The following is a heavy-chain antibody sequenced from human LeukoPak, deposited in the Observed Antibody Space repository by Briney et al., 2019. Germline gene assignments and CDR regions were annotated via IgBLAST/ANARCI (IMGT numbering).Heavy chain of an antibody. Sequence: GGSLRLSCAVSGFSFSTYSWNWVRQTPGKGLEWISYISRRGETIFYADSVKGRFTISRDNVNGFLYLQMNSLRAEDTALYYCARISKYSSRYDVMGAQGTLVTVSS. J-gene: IGHJ4*02. CDR3: ARISKYSSRYDVM. V-gene: IGHV3-48*01. CDR1: GFSFSTYS. D-gene: IGHD6-13*01. CDR2: ISRRGETI.